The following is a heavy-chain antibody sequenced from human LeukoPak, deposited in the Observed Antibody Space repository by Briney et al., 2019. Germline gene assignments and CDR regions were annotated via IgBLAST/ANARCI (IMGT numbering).Heavy chain of an antibody. V-gene: IGHV3-33*01. CDR2: IWYDGSNK. CDR3: ATLSGGSGSYQDLYYYYGMDV. J-gene: IGHJ6*02. D-gene: IGHD3-10*01. CDR1: GFTFSSYG. Sequence: GGSLRLSCAASGFTFSSYGMHWVRQAPGKGLEWVAVIWYDGSNKYYADSAKGRFTISRDNSKNTLYLQMNSLRAEDTAVYYCATLSGGSGSYQDLYYYYGMDVWGQGTTVTVSS.